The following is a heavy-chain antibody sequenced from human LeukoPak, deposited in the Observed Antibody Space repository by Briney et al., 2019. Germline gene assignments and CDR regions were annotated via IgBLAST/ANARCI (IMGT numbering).Heavy chain of an antibody. CDR1: GYSFTDYW. D-gene: IGHD2-2*01. Sequence: GESLKISCKGSGYSFTDYWIGWVRQTPGQGLEWMGIIYPGDSDTRYSPSFQGQVTISADKSLSTAYLQWSTLKASDTAMYYCARRFSTFEFLDFWGQGTLVTVPS. CDR2: IYPGDSDT. J-gene: IGHJ4*02. CDR3: ARRFSTFEFLDF. V-gene: IGHV5-51*01.